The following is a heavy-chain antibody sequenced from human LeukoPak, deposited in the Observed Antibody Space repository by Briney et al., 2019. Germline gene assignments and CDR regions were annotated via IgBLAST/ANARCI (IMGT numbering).Heavy chain of an antibody. J-gene: IGHJ6*03. Sequence: SETLSLTCTVSGGSIGSYYWSWIRQPPGKGLEWIGYIYYSGSTNYNPSLKSRVTISVDTSKNQFSLKLSSVTAADTAVYYCARLVPAAYYYYYYYMDVWGKGTTVTISS. CDR1: GGSIGSYY. CDR3: ARLVPAAYYYYYYYMDV. V-gene: IGHV4-59*12. CDR2: IYYSGST. D-gene: IGHD2-2*01.